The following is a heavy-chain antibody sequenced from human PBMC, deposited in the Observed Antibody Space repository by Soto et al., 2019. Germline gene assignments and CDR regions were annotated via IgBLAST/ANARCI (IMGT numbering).Heavy chain of an antibody. J-gene: IGHJ4*02. CDR1: GFTFSSYG. CDR2: ISYDGSNK. D-gene: IGHD2-15*01. CDR3: AAGLVVAATGGDY. Sequence: QVQLVESGGGVVQPGRSLRLSCAASGFTFSSYGMHWVRQAPGKGLEWVAVISYDGSNKYYADSVKGRFTISRDNSKNTLYLQMNSLRAEDTAVYCCAAGLVVAATGGDYWGQGTLVTVSS. V-gene: IGHV3-30*03.